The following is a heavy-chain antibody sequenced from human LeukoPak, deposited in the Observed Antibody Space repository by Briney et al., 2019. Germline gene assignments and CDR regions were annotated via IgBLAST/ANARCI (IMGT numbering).Heavy chain of an antibody. CDR1: GFTFSSYA. CDR2: ISYDGSNK. V-gene: IGHV3-30-3*01. J-gene: IGHJ4*02. Sequence: GSLRLSCAASGFTFSSYAMHWVRQAPGKGLEWVAVISYDGSNKYYADSVKGRFTISRDNSKNTLYLQMNSLRAEDTAVYYCARDRRRYSYGHEYWGQGTLVTVSS. CDR3: ARDRRRYSYGHEY. D-gene: IGHD5-18*01.